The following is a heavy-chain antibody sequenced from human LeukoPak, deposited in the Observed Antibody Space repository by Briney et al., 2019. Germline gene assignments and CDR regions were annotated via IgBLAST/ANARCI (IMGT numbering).Heavy chain of an antibody. V-gene: IGHV4-34*01. D-gene: IGHD1-1*01. CDR1: GGSFSGYY. CDR2: TNHSGST. CDR3: ARGPNWNDFDY. Sequence: NPSETLSLTCAVYGGSFSGYYWSWIRQPPGKGLEWIGETNHSGSTTYNPSLKSRVTMSIDTSKSQFSLKLSSVPAADTAVYFCARGPNWNDFDYWGQGTLVTVSS. J-gene: IGHJ4*02.